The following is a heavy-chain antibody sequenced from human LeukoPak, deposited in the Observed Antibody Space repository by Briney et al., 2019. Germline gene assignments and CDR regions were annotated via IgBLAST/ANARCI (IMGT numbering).Heavy chain of an antibody. CDR3: ARDPEQVDTAMVNMDV. Sequence: GGSLRLSCAASGFTFSSYTINWVRQAPGKGLEWVSSISSGGTYIYYADSVKGRFTISRDNAKNSLYLQMDSLRAEDTAVYYCARDPEQVDTAMVNMDVWGKGTTVTVSS. J-gene: IGHJ6*04. CDR2: ISSGGTYI. D-gene: IGHD5-18*01. V-gene: IGHV3-21*01. CDR1: GFTFSSYT.